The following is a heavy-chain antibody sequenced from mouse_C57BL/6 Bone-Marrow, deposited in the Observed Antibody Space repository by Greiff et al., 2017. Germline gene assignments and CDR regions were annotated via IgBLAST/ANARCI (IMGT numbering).Heavy chain of an antibody. CDR2: IDPSDSYT. D-gene: IGHD3-3*01. J-gene: IGHJ4*01. V-gene: IGHV1-69*01. CDR3: ARFGGTGYAMDY. Sequence: QVQLQQPGAELVMPGASVKLSCKASGYTFTSYWMHWVKQRPGQGLEWIGEIDPSDSYTNYNQKFKGKSTLTVDKSSSTAYMQLSSLTSEDSAVYYCARFGGTGYAMDYWGQGTSVTVSS. CDR1: GYTFTSYW.